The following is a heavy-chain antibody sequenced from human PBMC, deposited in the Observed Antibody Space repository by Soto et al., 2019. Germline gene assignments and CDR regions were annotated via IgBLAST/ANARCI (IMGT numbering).Heavy chain of an antibody. V-gene: IGHV1-3*05. CDR3: AGAVAVPVDLDY. D-gene: IGHD6-19*01. Sequence: QVQLVQSGAEEKKPGASVKVSCKASGYTFTGYAMHWVRQAPGQRIEWMGWINAGNGNTKYSQKFQGRVTITRDTSATTAYMELSSLRSEDSAVYYCAGAVAVPVDLDYWGQGTLVTVSS. CDR2: INAGNGNT. CDR1: GYTFTGYA. J-gene: IGHJ4*02.